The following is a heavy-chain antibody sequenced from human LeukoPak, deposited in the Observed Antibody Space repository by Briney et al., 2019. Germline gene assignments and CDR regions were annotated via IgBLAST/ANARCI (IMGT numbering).Heavy chain of an antibody. CDR1: GFTFSSYG. J-gene: IGHJ4*02. CDR3: AKTMIVGYYYFDY. CDR2: IRYDGSNK. V-gene: IGHV3-30*02. Sequence: PGGSLRLSCAASGFTFSSYGMSWVRQAPGKGLEWVAFIRYDGSNKYYADSVKGRFTISRDNSKNTLYLQMNSLRAEDTAVYYCAKTMIVGYYYFDYWGQGTLVTVSS. D-gene: IGHD3-22*01.